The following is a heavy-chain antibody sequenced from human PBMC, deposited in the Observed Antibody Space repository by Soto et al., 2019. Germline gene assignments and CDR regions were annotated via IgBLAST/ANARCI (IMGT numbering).Heavy chain of an antibody. Sequence: GGSLRLSCTPFGFNFDSYAMSWVRQAPGKGLEWVSAVTATAESAYYTDSVRGRFIVTRDNSDNMLYLQMSSLRVEDTAIYLCARGRYYDSPQDLWGRGTQVTV. CDR1: GFNFDSYA. D-gene: IGHD3-10*01. J-gene: IGHJ5*02. V-gene: IGHV3-23*01. CDR2: VTATAESA. CDR3: ARGRYYDSPQDL.